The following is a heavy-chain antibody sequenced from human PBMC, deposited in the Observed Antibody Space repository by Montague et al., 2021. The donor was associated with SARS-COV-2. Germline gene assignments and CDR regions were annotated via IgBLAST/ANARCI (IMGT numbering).Heavy chain of an antibody. V-gene: IGHV4-34*01. D-gene: IGHD1-1*01. CDR2: INHGGST. CDR1: GGSFSDYH. J-gene: IGHJ4*02. CDR3: ARGAPGY. Sequence: SETLSLTCAVYGGSFSDYHWTWIRQSPGEGLEWMGQINHGGSTKYNPSLKIRVTISIDTSKKQFSLKLTSVTAADTAVYYCARGAPGYWGQGTLVTVSS.